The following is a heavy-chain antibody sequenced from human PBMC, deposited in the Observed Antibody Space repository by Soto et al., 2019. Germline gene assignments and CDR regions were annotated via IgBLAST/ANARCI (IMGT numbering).Heavy chain of an antibody. CDR2: SSNSGTYT. D-gene: IGHD3-10*02. CDR1: GFTFSDYY. CDR3: ARSGDNYNVLDY. V-gene: IGHV3-11*06. J-gene: IGHJ4*02. Sequence: QVQLVESGGGLVKPGESLRLYCAGSGFTFSDYYMSWIRQAPGKGLEWLSYSSNSGTYTRYADSVKGRFSISRDNAKNSLYLQINSPRGEDTGIYYCARSGDNYNVLDYWGQGTPVTVSS.